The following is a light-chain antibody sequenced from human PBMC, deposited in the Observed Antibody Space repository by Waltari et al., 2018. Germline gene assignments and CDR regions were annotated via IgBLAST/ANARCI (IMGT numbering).Light chain of an antibody. CDR3: QQSYSTPFT. V-gene: IGKV1-39*01. J-gene: IGKJ3*01. Sequence: DIQMTQSPSSLSAYVGDRVTITCRASQSISSYLNWYQQKPGKAPNLLIYAASSLQSGVPSRFSGSGSGTDFTLTISSLQPEDFATYYCQQSYSTPFTFGPGTKVDIK. CDR1: QSISSY. CDR2: AAS.